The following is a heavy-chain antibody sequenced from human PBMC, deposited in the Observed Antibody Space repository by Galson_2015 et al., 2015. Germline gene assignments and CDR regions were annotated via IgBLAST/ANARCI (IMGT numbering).Heavy chain of an antibody. J-gene: IGHJ4*02. CDR2: ISAYNGNT. Sequence: SVKVSCKASGYTFTSYGISWVRQAPGQGLEWMGWISAYNGNTNYAQKLQGRVTMTTDTSTSTAYMELRSLRSDDTAVYYCARDPLVDWHYYDSSGYFDYWGQGTTVTVSS. V-gene: IGHV1-18*01. CDR3: ARDPLVDWHYYDSSGYFDY. D-gene: IGHD3-22*01. CDR1: GYTFTSYG.